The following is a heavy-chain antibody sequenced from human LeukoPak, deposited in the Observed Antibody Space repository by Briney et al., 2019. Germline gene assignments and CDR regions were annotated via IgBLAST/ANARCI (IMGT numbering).Heavy chain of an antibody. Sequence: GGSLRLSCAASGFTFSTYAMSWVRQAPGKGLEWVSAISASAGSTDYADSVKGRFTISRDTSKNTLYLQMNSLKTEDTAVYYCTTVFSGRYYYYYMDVWGKGTTVTVSS. D-gene: IGHD2/OR15-2a*01. J-gene: IGHJ6*03. CDR1: GFTFSTYA. V-gene: IGHV3-23*01. CDR3: TTVFSGRYYYYYMDV. CDR2: ISASAGST.